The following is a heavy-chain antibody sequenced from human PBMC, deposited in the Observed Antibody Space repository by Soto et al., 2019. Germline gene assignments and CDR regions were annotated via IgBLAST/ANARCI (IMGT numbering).Heavy chain of an antibody. CDR3: ARGRGDPTTGYYYYGMDV. CDR2: ISYDGSNK. Sequence: GRSLRLSCAASGFTFSSYAMHWVRQAPGKGLEWVAVISYDGSNKYYADSVKGRFTISRDNSKNTLYLQMNSLRAEDTAVYYCARGRGDPTTGYYYYGMDVWGQGTTVTVSS. J-gene: IGHJ6*02. CDR1: GFTFSSYA. V-gene: IGHV3-30-3*01. D-gene: IGHD1-1*01.